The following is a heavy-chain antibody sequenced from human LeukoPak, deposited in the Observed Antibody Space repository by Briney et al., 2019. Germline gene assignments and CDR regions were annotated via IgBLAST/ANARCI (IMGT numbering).Heavy chain of an antibody. J-gene: IGHJ6*03. V-gene: IGHV1-18*01. CDR2: ISTYNGNT. Sequence: GASVKVSCKASGYTFTSHGISWVRQAPGQGLEWMGWISTYNGNTNYAQKLQGRVSMTTDTSTSTAYMDLRSLRSDDTAVYYCARDTYSSGWYYYYYYMDVWGKGTTVTVSS. D-gene: IGHD6-19*01. CDR1: GYTFTSHG. CDR3: ARDTYSSGWYYYYYYMDV.